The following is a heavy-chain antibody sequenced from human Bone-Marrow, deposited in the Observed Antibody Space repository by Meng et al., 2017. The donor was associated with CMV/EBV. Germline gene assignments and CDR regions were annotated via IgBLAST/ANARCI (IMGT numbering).Heavy chain of an antibody. D-gene: IGHD2-2*02. CDR1: GFTFDDYA. J-gene: IGHJ4*02. CDR3: ARGPYCSSTSCYTPYFDY. Sequence: GESLKISCAASGFTFDDYAMHWVRQAPGKGLEWVSSISSSSSYIYYADSVKGRFTISRDNAKNSLYLQMNSLRAEDTAVYYCARGPYCSSTSCYTPYFDYWGQGTLVTVSS. CDR2: ISSSSSYI. V-gene: IGHV3-21*01.